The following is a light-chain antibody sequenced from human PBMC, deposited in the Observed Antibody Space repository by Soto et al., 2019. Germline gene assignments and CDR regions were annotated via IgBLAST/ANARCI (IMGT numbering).Light chain of an antibody. Sequence: AIRMTQSPSSFSASTGDRVTITCRASQGISSYLAWYQQKPGKAPKLLISAASTLQSGVRSRFSGSGSGTDFTLTISCLQSEDFETYYCPQYYSYPYTFGQGTKLEIK. CDR3: PQYYSYPYT. V-gene: IGKV1-8*01. CDR1: QGISSY. CDR2: AAS. J-gene: IGKJ2*01.